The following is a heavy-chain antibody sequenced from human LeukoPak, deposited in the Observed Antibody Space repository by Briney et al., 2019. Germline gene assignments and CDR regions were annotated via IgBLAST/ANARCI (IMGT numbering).Heavy chain of an antibody. D-gene: IGHD2-15*01. CDR1: GGSISSSSYY. CDR3: ARGGYCSGGSCYVLRYYYYYGMDV. V-gene: IGHV4-39*01. J-gene: IGHJ6*02. Sequence: SETLSLTCTVSGGSISSSSYYWGWIRQPPGKGLEWIGSTYYSGRTYYNPSLKSRVTISVDTSKNQFSLKLSSVTAADTAVYYCARGGYCSGGSCYVLRYYYYYGMDVWGQGTTVTVSS. CDR2: TYYSGRT.